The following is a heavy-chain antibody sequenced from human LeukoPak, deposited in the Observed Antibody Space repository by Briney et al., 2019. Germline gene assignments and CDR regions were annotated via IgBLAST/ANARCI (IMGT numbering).Heavy chain of an antibody. CDR2: ISGSGGST. CDR3: ARQASYGLDV. Sequence: GGSLRLSCAASGFTFGSYAMYWVRQAPGKGLEWVSGISGSGGSTFYADSVKGRFTISRDNAKNTLYLQMNSLRAEDTAVYYCARQASYGLDVWVQGATVTVSS. V-gene: IGHV3-23*01. CDR1: GFTFGSYA. J-gene: IGHJ6*02.